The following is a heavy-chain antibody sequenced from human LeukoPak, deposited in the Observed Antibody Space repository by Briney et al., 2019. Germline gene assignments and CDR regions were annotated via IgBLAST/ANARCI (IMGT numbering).Heavy chain of an antibody. Sequence: GGSLRLSCAASGFTFDNYWMTWVRQAPGKGLEWVANIKEDGSEKYYVDSMKGRFTISRDNAKDSLYLQMNSLRVEDTAVYYRARGNRYGSYFDSWGQGTLVTVSS. CDR3: ARGNRYGSYFDS. J-gene: IGHJ4*02. CDR2: IKEDGSEK. D-gene: IGHD5-18*01. CDR1: GFTFDNYW. V-gene: IGHV3-7*01.